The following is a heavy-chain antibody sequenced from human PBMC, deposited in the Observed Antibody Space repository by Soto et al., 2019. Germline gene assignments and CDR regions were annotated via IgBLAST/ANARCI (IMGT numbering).Heavy chain of an antibody. CDR1: GGTFSSYT. D-gene: IGHD3-16*02. J-gene: IGHJ4*02. V-gene: IGHV1-69*02. CDR2: IIPILGIA. Sequence: GASVKVSCKASGGTFSSYTISWVRQAPGQGLEWMGRIIPILGIANYAQKFQGRVTITADKSTSTAYMELSSLRSEDTAVYYCAGYYDYIWGSYRIDYWGQGTLVTVSS. CDR3: AGYYDYIWGSYRIDY.